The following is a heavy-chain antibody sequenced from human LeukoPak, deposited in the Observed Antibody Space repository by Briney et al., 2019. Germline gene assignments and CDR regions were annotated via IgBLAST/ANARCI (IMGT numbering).Heavy chain of an antibody. J-gene: IGHJ4*02. Sequence: PGGSLRLSCAASGFTFSSYEMNWVRQAPGKGLEWDSYISSSGSTIYYADSVKGRFTISRDNAKNSLYLQMNSLRPEDTAVYYCARDSGYGSGSHFVYWGQGTLVTVSS. CDR1: GFTFSSYE. CDR2: ISSSGSTI. CDR3: ARDSGYGSGSHFVY. V-gene: IGHV3-48*03. D-gene: IGHD3-10*01.